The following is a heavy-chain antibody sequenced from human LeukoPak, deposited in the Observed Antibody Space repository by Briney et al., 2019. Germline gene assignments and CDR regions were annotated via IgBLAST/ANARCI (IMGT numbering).Heavy chain of an antibody. Sequence: SETLSLTCTVSGGSISSGSYSWSWIRQPAGKGLEWIGRIYTSGSTNYNPSLKSRVTMSVDTSKNQFSLKLSSVTAADTAVYYCARDDSSSGIFDIWGQGTMVTVSS. CDR1: GGSISSGSYS. J-gene: IGHJ3*02. CDR3: ARDDSSSGIFDI. D-gene: IGHD3-22*01. V-gene: IGHV4-61*02. CDR2: IYTSGST.